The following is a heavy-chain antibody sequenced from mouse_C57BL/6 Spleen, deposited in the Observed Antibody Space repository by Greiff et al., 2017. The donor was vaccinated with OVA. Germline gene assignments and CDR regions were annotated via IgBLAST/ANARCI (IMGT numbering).Heavy chain of an antibody. CDR1: GFTFSNYW. CDR3: TEYYYGSSYYFDY. V-gene: IGHV6-3*01. Sequence: EVQGVESGGGLVQPGGSMKLSCVASGFTFSNYWMNWVRQSPEKGLEWVAQIRLKSDNYATHYAESVKGRFTISRDDSKSSVYLQMNNLRAEDTGIYYCTEYYYGSSYYFDYWGQGTTLTVSS. CDR2: IRLKSDNYAT. J-gene: IGHJ2*01. D-gene: IGHD1-1*01.